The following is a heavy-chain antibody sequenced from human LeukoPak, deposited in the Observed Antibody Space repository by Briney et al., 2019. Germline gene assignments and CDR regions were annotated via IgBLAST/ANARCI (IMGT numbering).Heavy chain of an antibody. V-gene: IGHV3-30*02. Sequence: GGSLRLSCAASGFTFSGYAMHWVRQAPGKGLEWVASIQYDGSEKYYEDAVKGRFTISRDNSKNTLYLQMNSLRSEDTAVYYCAANPYGSGNYFFFDYWGQGTLVTVSS. CDR1: GFTFSGYA. D-gene: IGHD3-10*01. CDR3: AANPYGSGNYFFFDY. J-gene: IGHJ4*02. CDR2: IQYDGSEK.